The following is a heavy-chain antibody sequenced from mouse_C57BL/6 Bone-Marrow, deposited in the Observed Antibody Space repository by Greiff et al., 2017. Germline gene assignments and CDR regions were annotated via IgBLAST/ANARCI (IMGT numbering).Heavy chain of an antibody. V-gene: IGHV1-4*01. CDR2: INPSSGYT. Sequence: VQLQQSGAELARPGASVKMSCKASGYTFTSYTMHWVKQRPGQGLEWIGYINPSSGYTTYNQKFKDKATLTADKSSSTPYMQLSSLTSEDSAVYYCARWDYDYDAGGYWGQGTLVTVSA. CDR3: ARWDYDYDAGGY. J-gene: IGHJ3*01. D-gene: IGHD2-4*01. CDR1: GYTFTSYT.